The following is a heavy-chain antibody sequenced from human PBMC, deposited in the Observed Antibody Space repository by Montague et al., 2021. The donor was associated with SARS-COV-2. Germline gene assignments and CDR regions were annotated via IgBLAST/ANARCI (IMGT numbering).Heavy chain of an antibody. CDR1: GGSISSYY. CDR3: ARTYYDSLSGYCNRGAFDI. CDR2: IYYSGST. V-gene: IGHV4-59*08. D-gene: IGHD3-9*01. J-gene: IGHJ3*02. Sequence: SETLSLTCTVSGGSISSYYWSWIRQPPGKGLEWIGYIYYSGSTNYNPSLKSRVTISVDTSKNQFSLKLSSVTAADTAAYYCARTYYDSLSGYCNRGAFDIWGQGTMVTVSS.